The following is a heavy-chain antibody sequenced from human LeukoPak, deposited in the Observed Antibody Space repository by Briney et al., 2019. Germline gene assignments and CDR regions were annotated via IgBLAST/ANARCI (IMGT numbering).Heavy chain of an antibody. D-gene: IGHD3-22*01. J-gene: IGHJ4*02. CDR1: GYTFTGYY. V-gene: IGHV1-2*04. CDR3: ARGTMIVVGAFFDY. CDR2: INPNSGGT. Sequence: ASVKVSCKASGYTFTGYYMHWVRQAPGQGLEWMGWINPNSGGTNYAQKFQGWVTVTRDTSISTAYMELSRLRSDDTAVYYCARGTMIVVGAFFDYWGQGTLVTVSS.